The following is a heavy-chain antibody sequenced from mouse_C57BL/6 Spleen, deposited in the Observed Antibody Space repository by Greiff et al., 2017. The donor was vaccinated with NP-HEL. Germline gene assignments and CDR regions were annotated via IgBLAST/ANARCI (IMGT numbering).Heavy chain of an antibody. J-gene: IGHJ3*01. V-gene: IGHV1-15*01. CDR3: TRAIYDGTPRPY. CDR2: IDPETGGT. D-gene: IGHD2-3*01. CDR1: GYTFTDYE. Sequence: VHLVESGAELVRPGASVTLSCKASGYTFTDYEMHWVKQTPVHGLEWIGAIDPETGGTAYNQKFKGKAILTADKSSSTAYMELRSLTSEDSAVYYCTRAIYDGTPRPYWGQGTLVTVSA.